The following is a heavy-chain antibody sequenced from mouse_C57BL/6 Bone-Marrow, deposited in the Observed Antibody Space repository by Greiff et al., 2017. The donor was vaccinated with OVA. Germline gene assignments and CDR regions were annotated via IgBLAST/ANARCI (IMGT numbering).Heavy chain of an antibody. J-gene: IGHJ4*01. D-gene: IGHD2-3*01. CDR2: IYPGGGYT. CDR1: GYTFTNYW. CDR3: ARDGRQGVYAMDY. V-gene: IGHV1-63*01. Sequence: VQLQQSGAELVRPGTSVKMSCKASGYTFTNYWIGWAKQRPGHGLEWIGDIYPGGGYTNYNEKFKGKATLTADKSSSTAYMQFSSLTSEDSAIYYCARDGRQGVYAMDYWGQGTSVTVSS.